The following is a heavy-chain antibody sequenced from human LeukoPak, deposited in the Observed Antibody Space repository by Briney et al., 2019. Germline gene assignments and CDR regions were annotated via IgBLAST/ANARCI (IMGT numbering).Heavy chain of an antibody. CDR2: IYFSGST. CDR1: GGPISSYY. V-gene: IGHV4-59*08. D-gene: IGHD5-18*01. J-gene: IGHJ4*02. CDR3: AGRSYGRMDY. Sequence: SETLSLTCTVSGGPISSYYWSWIRQPPGKGLEWIGYIYFSGSTNYNPSLKSRVTISVDTSKNQFSLKLRSVTDADTAVCYFAGRSYGRMDYWGQGTLVTVSS.